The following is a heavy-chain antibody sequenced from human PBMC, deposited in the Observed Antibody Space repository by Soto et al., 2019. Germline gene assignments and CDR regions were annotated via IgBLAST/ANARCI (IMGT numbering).Heavy chain of an antibody. V-gene: IGHV3-74*01. Sequence: EVQLVESGGGLVQPGGSLRLSCTTSGFTFSTSWMHWVRQTPGKGLLWVSHISTDGSITNYADSAKGRFTISRDNATNTLFLQMINLRPEDTPVYFCARDIGYGGNWGQGTLVTVPS. CDR3: ARDIGYGGN. D-gene: IGHD3-16*01. J-gene: IGHJ4*02. CDR2: ISTDGSIT. CDR1: GFTFSTSW.